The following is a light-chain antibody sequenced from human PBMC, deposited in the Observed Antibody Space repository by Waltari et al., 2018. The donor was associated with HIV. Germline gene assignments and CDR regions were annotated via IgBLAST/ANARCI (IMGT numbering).Light chain of an antibody. J-gene: IGLJ2*01. Sequence: SYVLTQPPSVSVALRPTARLTCGGNTIGSKSVHWYKQKPGQAPLPGLFDDSDRPSGIPERFSGSNSGNTATLTIRRVEAGDEADYYCQVWDSSSDVVFGGGTKLTVL. CDR2: DDS. V-gene: IGLV3-21*02. CDR1: TIGSKS. CDR3: QVWDSSSDVV.